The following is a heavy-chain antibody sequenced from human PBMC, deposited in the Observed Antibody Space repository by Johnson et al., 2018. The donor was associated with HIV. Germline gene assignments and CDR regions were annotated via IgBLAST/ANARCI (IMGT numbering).Heavy chain of an antibody. J-gene: IGHJ3*02. V-gene: IGHV3-66*01. CDR3: ARGGYSSGWIYAFDI. D-gene: IGHD6-19*01. Sequence: VQLVESGGGLVKPGGSLRLSCAASGFTFSSYGMHWVRQAPGKGLEWVSVIYSGGSTYYADSVKGRFTISRDNSKNTLYLQMNSLRAEDTAVYYCARGGYSSGWIYAFDIWGQGTMVTVSS. CDR1: GFTFSSYG. CDR2: IYSGGST.